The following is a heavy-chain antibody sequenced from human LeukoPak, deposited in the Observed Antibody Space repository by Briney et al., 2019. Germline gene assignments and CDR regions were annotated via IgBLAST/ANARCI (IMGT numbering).Heavy chain of an antibody. Sequence: ASVKVSCKVSGYTLTELSMHWMRQAPGKGHEWMGGFDPEDGETIYAQKFQGRVTMTEDTSTDTAYMELSSLRSEDTAVYYCAAYSGWPHNWFDPWGQGTLVTVSS. V-gene: IGHV1-24*01. CDR2: FDPEDGET. J-gene: IGHJ5*02. D-gene: IGHD6-19*01. CDR1: GYTLTELS. CDR3: AAYSGWPHNWFDP.